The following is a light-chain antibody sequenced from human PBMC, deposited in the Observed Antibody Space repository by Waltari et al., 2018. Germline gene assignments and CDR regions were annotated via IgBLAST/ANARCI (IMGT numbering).Light chain of an antibody. J-gene: IGLJ3*02. Sequence: SYALTQPPSLSVAPGKTARITCGGNNIGSKSVPWFQQKSGQAPVVVPSYNNHRPSGIPERFSASNSGNMATLTISRVEAGDEADYYCQVWDNYSDHWVFGGGTKLTVL. CDR2: YNN. CDR1: NIGSKS. CDR3: QVWDNYSDHWV. V-gene: IGLV3-21*04.